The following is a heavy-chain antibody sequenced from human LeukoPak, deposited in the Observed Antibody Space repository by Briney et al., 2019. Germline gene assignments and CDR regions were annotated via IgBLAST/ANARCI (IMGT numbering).Heavy chain of an antibody. CDR1: GYSFTSYW. D-gene: IGHD3-10*01. CDR3: ARPYYYGSGSYYYFDY. J-gene: IGHJ4*02. CDR2: IYPGGSDT. V-gene: IGHV5-51*01. Sequence: GESLKISCKGSGYSFTSYWIGWVRQMPGKGLEWMGIIYPGGSDTRYSPSFQGQVTISADKSISTAYLQWSSLKASDTAMYYCARPYYYGSGSYYYFDYWGQGTLVTVSS.